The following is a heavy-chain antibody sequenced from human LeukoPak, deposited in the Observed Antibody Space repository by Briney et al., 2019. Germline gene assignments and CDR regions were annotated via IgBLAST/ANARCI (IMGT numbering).Heavy chain of an antibody. CDR2: MNPNSGNT. Sequence: ASVKVSCKASGYTFTSYDINWVRQATGQGLEWMGWMNPNSGNTGYAQKFQGRVTMTRSTSISTAYMELNSLKSEDTAVYYCARTCSGTSCSGFDYWGQGTLVTVSS. V-gene: IGHV1-8*01. J-gene: IGHJ4*02. CDR3: ARTCSGTSCSGFDY. CDR1: GYTFTSYD. D-gene: IGHD2-2*01.